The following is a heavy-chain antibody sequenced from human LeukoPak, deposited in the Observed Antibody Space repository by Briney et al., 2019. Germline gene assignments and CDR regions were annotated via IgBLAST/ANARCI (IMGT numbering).Heavy chain of an antibody. CDR2: INPTSGVT. CDR3: AREHYYHESSGYYPN. V-gene: IGHV1-2*02. CDR1: GYTFTAFY. J-gene: IGHJ3*01. Sequence: GASVKVSCTSSGYTFTAFYMNWVRQAPGQGLEWIAWINPTSGVTNYAQKFQGRVTMTRDTSITTAYMELSGLRSDDTAIYYCAREHYYHESSGYYPNWGQGTMVTVSS. D-gene: IGHD3-22*01.